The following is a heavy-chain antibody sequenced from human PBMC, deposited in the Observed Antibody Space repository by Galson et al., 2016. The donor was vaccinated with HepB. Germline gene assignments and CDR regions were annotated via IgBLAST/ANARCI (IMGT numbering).Heavy chain of an antibody. V-gene: IGHV3-21*01. CDR2: ISSSTIYI. Sequence: SLRLSCAASGFTFTSYTMNWVRQAPGKGLEWVSSISSSTIYIHYADSVKGRFTISRDNAKNSLYLQMNSLRDEDTAVYYCATDRRSIFGAVTEYFQHWGQGTLVTVSS. CDR3: ATDRRSIFGAVTEYFQH. J-gene: IGHJ1*01. CDR1: GFTFTSYT. D-gene: IGHD3-3*01.